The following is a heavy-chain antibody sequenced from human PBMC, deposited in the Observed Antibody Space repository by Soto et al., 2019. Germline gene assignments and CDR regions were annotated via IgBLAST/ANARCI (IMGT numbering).Heavy chain of an antibody. CDR3: ARGGITRIYQLPPFDP. J-gene: IGHJ5*02. CDR2: IYYSGSA. CDR1: GGSISSSTYY. Sequence: SETLSLTCTVYGGSISSSTYYWAWIRQPPGKGLEWIGSIYYSGSAYYNPSLKSRVTISVDTSKNQFSLKVSSVTAADTALYYXARGGITRIYQLPPFDPWGQGTLVTVSS. D-gene: IGHD2-2*01. V-gene: IGHV4-39*01.